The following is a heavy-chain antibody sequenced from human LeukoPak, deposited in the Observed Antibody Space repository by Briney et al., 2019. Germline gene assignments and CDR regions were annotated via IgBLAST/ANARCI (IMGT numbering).Heavy chain of an antibody. V-gene: IGHV4-59*01. CDR3: ARERRSGDYNWFDP. J-gene: IGHJ5*02. CDR2: IYYSGST. D-gene: IGHD4-17*01. CDR1: GGSISSYY. Sequence: SETLSLTCTVSGGSISSYYWSWIRQPPGKGLEWIGYIYYSGSTNYNPSLKSRVTISVDTSKNQFSLKLSSVTAADTAVYYCARERRSGDYNWFDPWGQGTLVTVSS.